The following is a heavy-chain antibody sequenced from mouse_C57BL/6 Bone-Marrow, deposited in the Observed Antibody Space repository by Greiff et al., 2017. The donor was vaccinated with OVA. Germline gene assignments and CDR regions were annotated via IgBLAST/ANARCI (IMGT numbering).Heavy chain of an antibody. CDR2: IYPGSGST. CDR1: GYTFTSYW. CDR3: ARPYYCSYNFDY. D-gene: IGHD1-1*01. Sequence: QVQLQQPGAELVKPGASVKMSCKASGYTFTSYWITWVKQRPGQGLEWIGDIYPGSGSTNYNEKFKSKATLTVDTSSSTAYMQLSSLTSEDSAVYYCARPYYCSYNFDYWGQGTTLTVSS. J-gene: IGHJ2*01. V-gene: IGHV1-55*01.